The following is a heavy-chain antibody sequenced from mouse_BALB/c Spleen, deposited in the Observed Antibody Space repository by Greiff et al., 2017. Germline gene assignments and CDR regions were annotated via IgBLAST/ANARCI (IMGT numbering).Heavy chain of an antibody. V-gene: IGHV5-6-5*01. CDR1: GFTFSSYA. D-gene: IGHD2-3*01. Sequence: VQLKESGGGLVKPGGSLKLSCAASGFTFSSYAMSWVRQTPEKRLEWVASISSGGSTYYPDSVKGRFTISRDNARNILYLQMSSLRSEDTAMYYCARDGYYYFDYWGQGTTLTVSS. CDR3: ARDGYYYFDY. CDR2: ISSGGST. J-gene: IGHJ2*01.